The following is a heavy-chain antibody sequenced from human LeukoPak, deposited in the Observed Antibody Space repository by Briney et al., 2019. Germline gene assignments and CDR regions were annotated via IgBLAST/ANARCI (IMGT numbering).Heavy chain of an antibody. J-gene: IGHJ4*02. CDR2: ISAYNGNT. CDR3: ARDRGSGWYWVYFDY. V-gene: IGHV1-18*01. D-gene: IGHD6-19*01. Sequence: ASVKVCCKASGYTFTSYGISWVRQAPGQGLEWMGWISAYNGNTNYAQKLQGRVTMTTDTSTSTAYMELRSLRSDDTAVYYCARDRGSGWYWVYFDYWGQGTLVTVSS. CDR1: GYTFTSYG.